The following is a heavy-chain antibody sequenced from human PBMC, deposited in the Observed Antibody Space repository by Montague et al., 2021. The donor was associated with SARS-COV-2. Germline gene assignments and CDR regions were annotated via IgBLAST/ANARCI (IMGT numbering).Heavy chain of an antibody. Sequence: SETLSLTCAVYGGSFSGYYWSWIRQPPEKGLEWIGEINQSGRTNNNPSLKSRVIISVGTSKNQFSLKLSSVTAADTAVYYCASPTYYYDSSGSDAFDIWGQGTMVTVSS. CDR1: GGSFSGYY. CDR3: ASPTYYYDSSGSDAFDI. J-gene: IGHJ3*02. V-gene: IGHV4-34*01. CDR2: INQSGRT. D-gene: IGHD3-22*01.